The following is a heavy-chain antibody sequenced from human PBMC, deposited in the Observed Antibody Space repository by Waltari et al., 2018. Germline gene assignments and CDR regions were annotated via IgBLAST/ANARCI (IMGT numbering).Heavy chain of an antibody. CDR1: GYSISSGYY. J-gene: IGHJ4*02. V-gene: IGHV4-38-2*01. Sequence: QVQLQESGPGLVKPSETLSLTCAVSGYSISSGYYWGWIRRPPGKGLEWIGSIYHSGSTYYNPSLKSRVTISVDTSKNQFSLKLSSVTAADTAVYYCARQTYSGSYPSMYYFDYWGQGTLVTVSS. CDR2: IYHSGST. CDR3: ARQTYSGSYPSMYYFDY. D-gene: IGHD1-26*01.